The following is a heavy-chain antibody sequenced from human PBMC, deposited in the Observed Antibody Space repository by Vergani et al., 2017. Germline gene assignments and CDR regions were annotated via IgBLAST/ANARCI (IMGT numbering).Heavy chain of an antibody. V-gene: IGHV3-33*01. J-gene: IGHJ1*01. Sequence: QVQLVESGGGVVQPGRSLRLSCAASGFTFSSYGMHWVRQAPGKGLEWVAVIWYDGSNKYYADSVKGRFTISRDNSKNTLYLQMNSLRAEDTAVYYCARGVCGSTSCYGYFQHWGQGTLVTVSS. CDR3: ARGVCGSTSCYGYFQH. CDR1: GFTFSSYG. D-gene: IGHD2-2*01. CDR2: IWYDGSNK.